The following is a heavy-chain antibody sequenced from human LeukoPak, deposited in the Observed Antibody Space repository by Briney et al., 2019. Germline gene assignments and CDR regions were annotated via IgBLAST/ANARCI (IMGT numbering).Heavy chain of an antibody. Sequence: SETLSLTCTVSGGSISSSSYYWGWIRQPPGKGLEWIGSIYYSGSTYYNPSLKSRVTISVDTSKNQFSLKLSSVTAADTAVYYCARSIRQTQWELLTMSDWFDPWGQGTLVTVSS. D-gene: IGHD1-26*01. V-gene: IGHV4-39*07. J-gene: IGHJ5*02. CDR1: GGSISSSSYY. CDR3: ARSIRQTQWELLTMSDWFDP. CDR2: IYYSGST.